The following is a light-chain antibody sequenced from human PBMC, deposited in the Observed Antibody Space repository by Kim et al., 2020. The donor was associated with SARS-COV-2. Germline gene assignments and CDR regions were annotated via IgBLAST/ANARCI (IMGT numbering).Light chain of an antibody. CDR2: GAS. Sequence: WSPGERATLACRASQTVGSSYLAWYLQKPGQAPRLVIYGASIRATGIPDRLSGSGSVTDFTLTISGLEPDDFAVYYCQQYASSPLNFGGGTKVEI. CDR1: QTVGSSY. J-gene: IGKJ4*01. V-gene: IGKV3-20*01. CDR3: QQYASSPLN.